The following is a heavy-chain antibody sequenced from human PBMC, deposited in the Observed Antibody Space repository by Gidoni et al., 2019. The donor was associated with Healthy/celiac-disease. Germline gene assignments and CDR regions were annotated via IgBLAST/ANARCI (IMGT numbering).Heavy chain of an antibody. CDR2: IKSKTDGGTT. Sequence: EVQLVESGGGLVQPGGSLRLSCAAPGFIFSNAWMSWVRPAPGKGLEWVGRIKSKTDGGTTDYAAPVKGRLTISRDDSKNTLYLQMNSLKTEDTAVYYCLGEDYFDYWGQGTLVTVSS. V-gene: IGHV3-15*01. CDR3: LGEDYFDY. D-gene: IGHD3-10*01. CDR1: GFIFSNAW. J-gene: IGHJ4*02.